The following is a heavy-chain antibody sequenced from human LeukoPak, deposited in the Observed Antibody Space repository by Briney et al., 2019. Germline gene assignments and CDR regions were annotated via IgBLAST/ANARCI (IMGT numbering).Heavy chain of an antibody. Sequence: SETLSLTCAVYGGSFSGYYWSWIRQPPGKGLEWIGEINHRGSTNYNPSLKSRVTISVDTSKNHFSLKLSSVTAADTAVYYCARAPQSDYGTHWYFDLWGRGTLVTVSS. CDR2: INHRGST. V-gene: IGHV4-34*01. D-gene: IGHD4-17*01. J-gene: IGHJ2*01. CDR1: GGSFSGYY. CDR3: ARAPQSDYGTHWYFDL.